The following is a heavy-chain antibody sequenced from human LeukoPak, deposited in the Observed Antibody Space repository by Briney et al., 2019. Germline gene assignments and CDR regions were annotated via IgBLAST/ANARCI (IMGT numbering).Heavy chain of an antibody. CDR2: INPNSGGT. J-gene: IGHJ1*01. CDR1: GYTFTGYY. Sequence: ASVKVSCKASGYTFTGYYMHWVRQAPGQGLEWMGWINPNSGGTNYAQKFQGRVTMTRDTSISTAYMELSRLRSDDTAVYYCARDGVGYYDSSGYYYFQHWGQGTLVTVAS. D-gene: IGHD3-22*01. CDR3: ARDGVGYYDSSGYYYFQH. V-gene: IGHV1-2*02.